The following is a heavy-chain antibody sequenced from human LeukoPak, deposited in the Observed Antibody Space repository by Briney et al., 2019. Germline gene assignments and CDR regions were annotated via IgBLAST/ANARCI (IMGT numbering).Heavy chain of an antibody. CDR3: ARDIPKSKWELRSHDAFDI. J-gene: IGHJ3*02. CDR2: IYNGGST. V-gene: IGHV3-66*01. D-gene: IGHD1-26*01. CDR1: GFNLSNNY. Sequence: GGSLRLSCAASGFNLSNNYMSWVRQAPGKGLEWVSVIYNGGSTYYADFVKGRFTISRDKSKNTLYLQMNSLRAEDTAVYYCARDIPKSKWELRSHDAFDIWGQGTMVTISS.